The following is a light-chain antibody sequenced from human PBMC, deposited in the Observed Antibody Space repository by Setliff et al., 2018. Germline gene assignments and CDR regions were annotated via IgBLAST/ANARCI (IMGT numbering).Light chain of an antibody. CDR1: SSDVGSYDF. V-gene: IGLV2-14*03. CDR2: DVT. CDR3: VAYTSSSTYV. Sequence: QSVLTQPASVSGPPGQSITISCSGTSSDVGSYDFVSWYQQHPGKAPKLIIHDVTNRPSGVSNRFSGSKAGNTASLTISGLQAEDEAEYYCVAYTSSSTYVFGSGTKVTVL. J-gene: IGLJ1*01.